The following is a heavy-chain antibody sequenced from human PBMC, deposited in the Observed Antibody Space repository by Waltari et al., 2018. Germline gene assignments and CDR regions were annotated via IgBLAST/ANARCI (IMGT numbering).Heavy chain of an antibody. V-gene: IGHV3-74*01. J-gene: IGHJ4*02. CDR1: GSTFSSYW. D-gene: IGHD3-16*02. Sequence: EVQVVESGGGLVQPGGSLRLSCEASGSTFSSYWMHWVRQAPGKGLVWVSRINRDGSDINYADSVKGRFTISRDSAKNTFYLQMNSLSAEDTAVYYCARDHSFWGQGTLVTVSS. CDR2: INRDGSDI. CDR3: ARDHSF.